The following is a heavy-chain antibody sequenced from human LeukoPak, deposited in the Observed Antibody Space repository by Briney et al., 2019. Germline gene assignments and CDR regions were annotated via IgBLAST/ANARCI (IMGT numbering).Heavy chain of an antibody. V-gene: IGHV1-69*04. D-gene: IGHD3-22*01. CDR3: AREGVTMIVVVITDAFDI. CDR2: IIPIFGIA. CDR1: GGTFSSYA. J-gene: IGHJ3*02. Sequence: ASVKVSCKASGGTFSSYAISWVRQAPGQGLEWMGRIIPIFGIANYAQKFQGRVTLTADKSTSTAYMELSSLRSEDTAVYYCAREGVTMIVVVITDAFDIWGQGTMVTVSS.